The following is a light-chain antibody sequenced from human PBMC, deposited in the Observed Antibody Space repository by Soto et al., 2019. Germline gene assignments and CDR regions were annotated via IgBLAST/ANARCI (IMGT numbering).Light chain of an antibody. J-gene: IGLJ3*02. CDR3: CSYAGSSTLL. CDR1: SSDVGGYNY. Sequence: QSVLTQPPSASGSPGQSVTISCTGTSSDVGGYNYVSWYQQHPGKAPKVLIYEDSKRPSGVSDHFSASKSGNTASLTISGLQADDEADYYCCSYAGSSTLLFGGGTKLTVL. CDR2: EDS. V-gene: IGLV2-8*01.